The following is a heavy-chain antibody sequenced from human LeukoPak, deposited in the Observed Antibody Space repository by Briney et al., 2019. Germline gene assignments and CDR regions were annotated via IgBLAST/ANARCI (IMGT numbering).Heavy chain of an antibody. CDR2: INPNSGGT. J-gene: IGHJ5*02. D-gene: IGHD2-2*01. V-gene: IGHV1-2*02. CDR1: GYTFTGYY. CDR3: ARSIIVVVPAATGGSFWFDP. Sequence: ASVKVSCKASGYTFTGYYMHGVRQAPGQGLEWMGWINPNSGGTNYAQKFQGRVTMTTDTSTSTAYMELRSLRSDDTAVYYCARSIIVVVPAATGGSFWFDPWGQGTLVTVSS.